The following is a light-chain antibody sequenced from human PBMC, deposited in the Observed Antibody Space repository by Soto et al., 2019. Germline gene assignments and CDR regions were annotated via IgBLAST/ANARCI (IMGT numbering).Light chain of an antibody. V-gene: IGKV1-13*02. CDR2: DAS. J-gene: IGKJ1*01. CDR1: QSISSY. CDR3: QQYNSYAWT. Sequence: AIQLTQSPSSLSASVGDRVTISCRASQSISSYLNWYQQKPGKAPKLLIYDASSLESGVPSRFSGSGSGTEFTLTISSLQPDDFATYYCQQYNSYAWTFGQGTKVDIK.